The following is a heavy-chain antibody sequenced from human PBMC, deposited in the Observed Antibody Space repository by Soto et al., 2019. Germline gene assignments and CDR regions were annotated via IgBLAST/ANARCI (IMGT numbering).Heavy chain of an antibody. CDR2: MSGSSSTT. J-gene: IGHJ4*02. D-gene: IGHD3-16*02. CDR1: GLTFSNYA. CDR3: AKNQERELPRVIDF. V-gene: IGHV3-23*01. Sequence: GGSLSLSCAISGLTFSNYAKSWVRQAPGGGLEWVLSMSGSSSTTNYADSVRGRFTISRDRSKNTLSLQMSSLRAEDTALYYCAKNQERELPRVIDFWRQETLDTLS.